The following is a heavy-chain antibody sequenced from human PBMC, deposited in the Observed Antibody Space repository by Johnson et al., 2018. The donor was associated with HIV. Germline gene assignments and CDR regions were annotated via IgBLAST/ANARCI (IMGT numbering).Heavy chain of an antibody. CDR3: AKSDVVGIPEGSFDI. CDR2: ISYDGSNK. D-gene: IGHD2-21*01. V-gene: IGHV3-30*04. CDR1: GFTFSSYA. J-gene: IGHJ3*02. Sequence: VQLVESGGGVVQPGRSLRLSCAASGFTFSSYAMHWVRQAPGKGLEWVAVISYDGSNKYYADSVKGRFTISRDNSKNTLYLQMNSLRAEDTAVYYCAKSDVVGIPEGSFDIWGQGTMVTVSS.